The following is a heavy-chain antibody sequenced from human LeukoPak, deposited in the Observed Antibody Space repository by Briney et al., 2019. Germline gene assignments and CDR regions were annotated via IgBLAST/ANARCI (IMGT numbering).Heavy chain of an antibody. CDR1: VFTFSSYW. J-gene: IGHJ6*02. D-gene: IGHD6-19*01. CDR3: ARDLGIAVAGTTYYYGMDV. CDR2: IKEGGSEK. V-gene: IGHV3-7*01. Sequence: PGGSLRLSCAASVFTFSSYWMSWVRQALGKGLEWVANIKEGGSEKNYVDSVKGRFTISRDNTKNSMHLQMNSLRAEDTAVYYCARDLGIAVAGTTYYYGMDVWGQGTTVTVSS.